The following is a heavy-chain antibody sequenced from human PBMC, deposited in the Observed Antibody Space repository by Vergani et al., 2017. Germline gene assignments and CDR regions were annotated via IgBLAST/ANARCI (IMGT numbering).Heavy chain of an antibody. CDR1: GGSFSGYY. V-gene: IGHV4-34*01. D-gene: IGHD3-22*01. CDR3: ARVVVVPLGSDPNDAFDI. J-gene: IGHJ3*02. CDR2: INHSGST. Sequence: QVQLQQWGAGLLKPSETLSLTCAVYGGSFSGYYWSWIRQPPGKGLEWIGEINHSGSTNYNPSLKSRVTISVDTSKNQFSLKLSSVTAADTAVYYCARVVVVPLGSDPNDAFDIWGQGTMVTVSS.